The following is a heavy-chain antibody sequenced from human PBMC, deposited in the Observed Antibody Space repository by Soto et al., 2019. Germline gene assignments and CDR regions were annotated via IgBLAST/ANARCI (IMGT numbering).Heavy chain of an antibody. CDR1: GFTFSSYW. J-gene: IGHJ4*02. D-gene: IGHD2-15*01. Sequence: EVQLVESGGGLVQPGESLRLSCAASGFTFSSYWMHWVRQAPGKGLVWVSRINSDGSSTSCAGSVKGRFTISRDNAKNTLYLQMNILRAEDTAVYYCVRTSLVVAAATREDYWGQGTLVTVSS. CDR2: INSDGSST. CDR3: VRTSLVVAAATREDY. V-gene: IGHV3-74*01.